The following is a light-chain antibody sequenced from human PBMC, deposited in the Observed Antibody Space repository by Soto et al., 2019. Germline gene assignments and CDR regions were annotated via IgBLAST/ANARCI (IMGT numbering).Light chain of an antibody. CDR3: CSYAGSYTYV. CDR1: SSDVGGYNY. CDR2: DVS. Sequence: QPALTQPRSVSGSPLQSVTISCTGTSSDVGGYNYVSWYQQHPGKAPKLMIYDVSKRPSGVPDRFSGSKSGNTASLTISGLQAEDEADYYCCSYAGSYTYVFGTGTKVTVL. J-gene: IGLJ1*01. V-gene: IGLV2-11*01.